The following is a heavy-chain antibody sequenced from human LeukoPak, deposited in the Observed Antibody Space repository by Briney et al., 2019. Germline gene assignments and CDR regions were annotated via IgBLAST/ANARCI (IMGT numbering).Heavy chain of an antibody. CDR2: IKQDGSEK. CDR3: ARVGPVIVVVPAAKIRVDYYYYMDV. V-gene: IGHV3-7*01. CDR1: GFTFSSYW. D-gene: IGHD2-2*01. Sequence: GGSLRLSCAASGFTFSSYWMSWVRQAPGKGLEWVANIKQDGSEKYYVDSVKGRFTISRDNAKNSLYLQMNSLRAEDTAVYYCARVGPVIVVVPAAKIRVDYYYYMDVWGKGTTVTVSS. J-gene: IGHJ6*03.